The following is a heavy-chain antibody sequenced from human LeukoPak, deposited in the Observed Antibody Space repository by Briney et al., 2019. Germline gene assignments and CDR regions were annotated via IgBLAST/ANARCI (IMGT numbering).Heavy chain of an antibody. J-gene: IGHJ4*02. V-gene: IGHV3-30*04. CDR2: ISYDGSNK. CDR3: ARERNYGDYFDY. CDR1: DLPFGGFV. Sequence: GGPLEPPFAPSDLPFGGFVLHGVGRPPARGGEGGPVISYDGSNKYYADSVKGRFTISRDNSKNTLYLQMNSLRAEDTAVYYCARERNYGDYFDYWGQGTLVTVSS. D-gene: IGHD4-17*01.